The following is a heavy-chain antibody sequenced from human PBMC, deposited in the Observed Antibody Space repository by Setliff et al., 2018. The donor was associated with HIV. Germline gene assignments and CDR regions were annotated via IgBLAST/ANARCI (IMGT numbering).Heavy chain of an antibody. CDR3: AKDTTYYNFWSGYKDYYYYGMDV. J-gene: IGHJ6*02. V-gene: IGHV3-23*01. D-gene: IGHD3-3*01. CDR1: GFTFSSYA. Sequence: GGSLRLSCAASGFTFSSYAMSWVRQAPGKGLEWVSAISGSGGSTYNADSVKGRFTISRDNSKNTLYLKMNSLRAEDTAVYYCAKDTTYYNFWSGYKDYYYYGMDVWGQGTTVTVSS. CDR2: ISGSGGST.